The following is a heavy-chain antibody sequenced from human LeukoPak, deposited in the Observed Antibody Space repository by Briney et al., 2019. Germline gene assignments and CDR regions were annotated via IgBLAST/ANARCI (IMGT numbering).Heavy chain of an antibody. CDR1: GGSISSGGYY. D-gene: IGHD3-10*01. V-gene: IGHV4-31*03. CDR3: ARRGGGLPRGIWFDP. J-gene: IGHJ5*02. CDR2: IYYSGST. Sequence: NPSQTLSLTCTVSGGSISSGGYYWSWIRQHPGKGLEWIGYIYYSGSTYYNPSLKSRVTISVDTSKNQFSLKLSSVTAADTAVYYCARRGGGLPRGIWFDPWGQGTLVTVSS.